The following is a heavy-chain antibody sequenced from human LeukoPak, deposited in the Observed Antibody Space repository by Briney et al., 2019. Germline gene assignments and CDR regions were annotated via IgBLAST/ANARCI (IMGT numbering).Heavy chain of an antibody. CDR2: IKSKTDGGTT. D-gene: IGHD3-3*01. V-gene: IGHV3-15*01. CDR1: GFTFSSYG. CDR3: TTLCSPYDFWSGYCGY. J-gene: IGHJ4*02. Sequence: GGSLRLSCAASGFTFSSYGMHWVRQAPGKGLEWVGRIKSKTDGGTTDYAAPVKGRFTISRDDSKNTLYLQMNSLKTEDTAVYYCTTLCSPYDFWSGYCGYWGQGTLVTVSS.